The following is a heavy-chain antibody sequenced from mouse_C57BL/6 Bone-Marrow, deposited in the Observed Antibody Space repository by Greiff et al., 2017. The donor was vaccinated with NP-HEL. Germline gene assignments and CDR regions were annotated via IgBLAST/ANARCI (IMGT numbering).Heavy chain of an antibody. J-gene: IGHJ2*01. V-gene: IGHV1-4*01. D-gene: IGHD2-1*01. Sequence: VMLVESGAELARPGASVKMSCKASGYTFTSYTMHWVKQRPGQGLEWIGYINPSSGYTKYNQKFKDKATLTADKSSSTAYMQLSSLTSEDSAVYYCASNAYGNYPFDYWGQGTTLTVSS. CDR3: ASNAYGNYPFDY. CDR2: INPSSGYT. CDR1: GYTFTSYT.